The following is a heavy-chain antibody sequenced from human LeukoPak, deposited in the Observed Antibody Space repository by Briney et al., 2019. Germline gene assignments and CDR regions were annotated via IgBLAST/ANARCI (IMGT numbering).Heavy chain of an antibody. CDR3: ARGDYYDSSGWAFDI. CDR1: GFTFSSYE. J-gene: IGHJ3*02. D-gene: IGHD3-22*01. CDR2: ISSSGSTI. Sequence: GGSLRLSCAASGFTFSSYEMNWVRQAPGKGLEGGSYISSSGSTIYYADSVKGRFTISRDNAKNSLYLQMNSLRAEDTAVYYCARGDYYDSSGWAFDIWGQGTMVTVSS. V-gene: IGHV3-48*03.